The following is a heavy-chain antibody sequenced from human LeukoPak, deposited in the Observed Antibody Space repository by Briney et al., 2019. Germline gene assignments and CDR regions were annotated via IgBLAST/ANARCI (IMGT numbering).Heavy chain of an antibody. CDR1: GFTFNSYG. CDR2: IRYDGSNK. CDR3: AKCLGYSYGPSDY. V-gene: IGHV3-33*06. J-gene: IGHJ4*02. Sequence: GRSLRLSCAASGFTFNSYGMHWVRQAPGKGLEWVAVIRYDGSNKYYADSVKGRFTISRDNSKNTLYLQMNSLRAEDTAVYYCAKCLGYSYGPSDYWGQGTLVTVSS. D-gene: IGHD5-18*01.